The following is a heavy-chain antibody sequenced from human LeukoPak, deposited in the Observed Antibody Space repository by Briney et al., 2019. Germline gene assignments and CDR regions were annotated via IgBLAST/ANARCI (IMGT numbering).Heavy chain of an antibody. CDR2: ISYSGST. V-gene: IGHV4-31*03. CDR3: ARDTGFANNDAFDI. CDR1: GGSISSGADY. Sequence: SETLSLTCTVSGGSISSGADYWSWIRQHPGKGLEWIGYISYSGSTYYNPSLKSRVTISVDTSKNQFSLKLSSVTAADTAVYYCARDTGFANNDAFDIWGQGTMVTVSS. D-gene: IGHD1/OR15-1a*01. J-gene: IGHJ3*02.